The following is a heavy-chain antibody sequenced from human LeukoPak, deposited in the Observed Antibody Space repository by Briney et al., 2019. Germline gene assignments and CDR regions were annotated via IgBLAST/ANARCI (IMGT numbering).Heavy chain of an antibody. V-gene: IGHV4-4*07. CDR1: GGSISSYY. CDR2: IYSSGST. CDR3: ARGPWMQFRFDP. D-gene: IGHD5-18*01. Sequence: SETLSLTCTVSGGSISSYYWSWIRQPAGKGLEWIGRIYSSGSTNYNPPLKSRVTMSVDTSKNQFSLKLSSVTVADTAVYYCARGPWMQFRFDPWGQGTLVTVSS. J-gene: IGHJ5*02.